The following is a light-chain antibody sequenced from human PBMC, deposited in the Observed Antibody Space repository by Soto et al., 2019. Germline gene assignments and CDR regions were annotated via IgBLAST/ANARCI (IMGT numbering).Light chain of an antibody. CDR1: SSNIGAGYD. V-gene: IGLV1-40*01. Sequence: QSVLTQPPSVSGAPGQRVTISCTGSSSNIGAGYDVHWYQQLPGTAPXLLIYGNSNRPSGVPXRFXGSXXXTXXXLAXTGLQAEDEADYYCQSYDSSLSVRFGGGTKVTVL. CDR2: GNS. CDR3: QSYDSSLSVR. J-gene: IGLJ2*01.